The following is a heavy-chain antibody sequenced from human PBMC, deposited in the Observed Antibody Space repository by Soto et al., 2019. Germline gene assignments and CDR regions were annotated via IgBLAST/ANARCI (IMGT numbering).Heavy chain of an antibody. CDR3: TRDRGGGGGY. J-gene: IGHJ4*02. CDR1: GFTFSSYW. CDR2: INEDGSTI. D-gene: IGHD3-16*01. Sequence: EVQLVESGGGLVQPGGSLRLSCAASGFTFSSYWMHWVRQAPGKGLVWVSRINEDGSTINYADSVKGRFTISRDNAKNTLYLKMNGGRAEERVVYYCTRDRGGGGGYWGQGTLVTVSS. V-gene: IGHV3-74*01.